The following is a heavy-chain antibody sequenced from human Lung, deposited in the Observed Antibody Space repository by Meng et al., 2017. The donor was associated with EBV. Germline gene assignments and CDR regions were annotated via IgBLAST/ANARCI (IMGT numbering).Heavy chain of an antibody. CDR3: ARGRPPEL. Sequence: QVQEAGPGLVKPSETLSLTCTVAGGSVNSSRYYWVWIRQPPGKGLEWIGTIYYRGQNIYYSGRTYYNPSLKSRVIISGDMSKKQFSLKVNSVTAADTAVYYCARGRPPELWGQGILVTVSS. J-gene: IGHJ4*02. CDR2: IYYRGQNIYYSGRT. D-gene: IGHD1-26*01. V-gene: IGHV4-39*07. CDR1: GGSVNSSRYY.